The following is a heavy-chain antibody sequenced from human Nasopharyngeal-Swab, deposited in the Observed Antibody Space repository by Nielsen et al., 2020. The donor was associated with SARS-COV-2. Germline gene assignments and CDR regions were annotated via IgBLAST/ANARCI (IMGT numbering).Heavy chain of an antibody. D-gene: IGHD1-26*01. Sequence: GESLKISCAASGFTFSSYAMHWVRQAPGKGLKWVAVIPYDGSNKYYADSVKGRFTISRDNSKNTLYLQMNSLRAEDTAVYYCARDMGANFDPWGQGTLVTVSS. CDR3: ARDMGANFDP. V-gene: IGHV3-30*04. J-gene: IGHJ5*02. CDR2: IPYDGSNK. CDR1: GFTFSSYA.